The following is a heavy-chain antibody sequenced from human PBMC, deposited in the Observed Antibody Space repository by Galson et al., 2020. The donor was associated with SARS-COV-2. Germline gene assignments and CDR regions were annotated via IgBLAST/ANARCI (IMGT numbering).Heavy chain of an antibody. Sequence: SETLSLTCAVSGTSISSGSYSWNWIQQPPGKGLKWIGYISHSGGTYYNPSLKSRVTISGDRSKNQFSLRLSSVTAADTAVYYCARLHYGEYAPEAFDIWGPGTRVTVAS. CDR3: ARLHYGEYAPEAFDI. CDR2: ISHSGGT. CDR1: GTSISSGSYS. D-gene: IGHD4-17*01. J-gene: IGHJ3*02. V-gene: IGHV4-30-2*01.